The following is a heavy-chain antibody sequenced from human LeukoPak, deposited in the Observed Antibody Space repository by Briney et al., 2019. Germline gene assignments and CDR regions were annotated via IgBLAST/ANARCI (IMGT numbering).Heavy chain of an antibody. J-gene: IGHJ6*02. CDR3: ASHYYGSGSYPYYYYGMDV. CDR2: IIPILGIA. V-gene: IGHV1-69*02. Sequence: SVKVSCKASGYTFTGYYMHWVRQAPGQGLEWMGRIIPILGIANYAQKFQGRVTITADKSTSTAYMELSSLRSEDTAVYYCASHYYGSGSYPYYYYGMDVWGQGTTVTVSS. D-gene: IGHD3-10*01. CDR1: GYTFTGYY.